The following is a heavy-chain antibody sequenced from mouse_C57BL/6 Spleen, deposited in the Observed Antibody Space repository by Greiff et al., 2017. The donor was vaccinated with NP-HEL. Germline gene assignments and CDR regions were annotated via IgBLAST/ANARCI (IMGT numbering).Heavy chain of an antibody. CDR3: AREGITTVFDY. CDR2: INYDGSST. D-gene: IGHD1-1*01. J-gene: IGHJ2*01. CDR1: GFTFSDYY. V-gene: IGHV5-16*01. Sequence: DVQLQESGGGLVQPGSSMKLSCTASGFTFSDYYMAWVRQVPEKGLEWVANINYDGSSTYYLDSLKSRFIISRDNAKNILYLQMSSLKSEDTATYYCAREGITTVFDYWGQGTTLTVSS.